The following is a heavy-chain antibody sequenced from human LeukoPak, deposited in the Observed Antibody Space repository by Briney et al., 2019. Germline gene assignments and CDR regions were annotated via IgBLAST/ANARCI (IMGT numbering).Heavy chain of an antibody. CDR1: GGSFSGYY. CDR2: INHSGST. J-gene: IGHJ5*02. Sequence: SETLSLTCAVYGGSFSGYYWSWIPQPPGKGLEWIGEINHSGSTNYNPSLKSRVTISVDTSKNQFSLKLSSVTAADTAVYYCARTNGYYGSGSSPWGQGTLVTVSS. D-gene: IGHD3-10*01. CDR3: ARTNGYYGSGSSP. V-gene: IGHV4-34*01.